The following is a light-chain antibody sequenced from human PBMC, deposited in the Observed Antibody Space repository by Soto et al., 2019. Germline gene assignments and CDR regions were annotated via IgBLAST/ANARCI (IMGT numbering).Light chain of an antibody. CDR3: SSYTSSSSYV. V-gene: IGLV2-14*01. J-gene: IGLJ1*01. CDR1: SSDVGGYKY. Sequence: QSARTQPASVSGSPGQSITISCTGTSSDVGGYKYVSWYQQHPDKAPKLIIYDVTNRPSGISNRFSGSKSGNTASLTISGLQAEDEADYYCSSYTSSSSYVSGTGTKVTVL. CDR2: DVT.